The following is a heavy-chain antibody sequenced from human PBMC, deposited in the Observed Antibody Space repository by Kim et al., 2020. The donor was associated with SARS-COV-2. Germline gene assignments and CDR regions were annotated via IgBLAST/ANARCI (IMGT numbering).Heavy chain of an antibody. J-gene: IGHJ6*02. CDR2: ISSSSSYI. CDR3: ARDRAIAVAGTDYYYGMDV. CDR1: GFTFSSYS. V-gene: IGHV3-21*01. Sequence: GGSLRLSCAASGFTFSSYSMNWVRQAPGKGLEWVSSISSSSSYIYYADSVKGRFTISRDNAKNSLYLQMNSLRAEDTAVYYCARDRAIAVAGTDYYYGMDVWGQVTTVTVSS. D-gene: IGHD6-19*01.